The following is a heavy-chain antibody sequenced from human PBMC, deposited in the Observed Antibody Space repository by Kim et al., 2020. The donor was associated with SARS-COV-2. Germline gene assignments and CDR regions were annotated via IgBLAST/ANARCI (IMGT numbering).Heavy chain of an antibody. CDR2: IYYSGST. D-gene: IGHD6-6*01. V-gene: IGHV4-39*01. Sequence: SETLSLTCTVSGGSISSSSYFWGWIRQPPGKGLEWIGIIYYSGSTYYNPSLKSRVTISVDTSKNQFSLKLTSVTAADTAVYYCARHPPFAARPYWFDPWGQGTLVTVSS. J-gene: IGHJ5*02. CDR1: GGSISSSSYF. CDR3: ARHPPFAARPYWFDP.